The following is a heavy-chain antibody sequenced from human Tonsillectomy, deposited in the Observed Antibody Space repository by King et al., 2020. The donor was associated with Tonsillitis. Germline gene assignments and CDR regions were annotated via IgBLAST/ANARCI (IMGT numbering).Heavy chain of an antibody. CDR2: ISPSDGST. CDR1: GYTFSTYY. V-gene: IGHV1-46*01. CDR3: ARGPQYHRLMGEDDAFDV. Sequence: QLVQSGAEVKKPGASVNVSCKASGYTFSTYYLHWVRQAPGQGLEWMGIISPSDGSTSYSQKFQGRVTMTSDTSTSTVYMELSSLGSEDTAFYYCARGPQYHRLMGEDDAFDVWGQGTMVTVSS. D-gene: IGHD3-16*01. J-gene: IGHJ3*01.